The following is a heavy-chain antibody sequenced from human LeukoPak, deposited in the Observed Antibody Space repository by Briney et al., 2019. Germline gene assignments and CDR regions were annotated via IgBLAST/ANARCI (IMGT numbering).Heavy chain of an antibody. CDR3: ARDPNGDYSFDY. V-gene: IGHV4-61*02. D-gene: IGHD4-17*01. J-gene: IGHJ4*02. Sequence: TLSLTCTVSGGSISSGSYYWSWIRQPAGKGLEWIGRIYSSGSTNHNPSLKSRVTISVDTSKNQFSLKLSSVTAADTAVYYCARDPNGDYSFDYWGQGTLVTVSS. CDR2: IYSSGST. CDR1: GGSISSGSYY.